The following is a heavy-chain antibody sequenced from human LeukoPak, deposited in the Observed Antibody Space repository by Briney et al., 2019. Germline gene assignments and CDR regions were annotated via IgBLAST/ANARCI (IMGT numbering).Heavy chain of an antibody. Sequence: SETLSLTCAVYGASFSGYYWSWIRQPPGKGLEWIGEINHSGSTNYNPSLKSRVTISVDTSKNQFSLKLSSVTAADTAVYYYGSSTVVTRYYYYYGMDVWGQGTTVTVSS. D-gene: IGHD4-23*01. V-gene: IGHV4-34*01. J-gene: IGHJ6*02. CDR2: INHSGST. CDR1: GASFSGYY. CDR3: GSSTVVTRYYYYYGMDV.